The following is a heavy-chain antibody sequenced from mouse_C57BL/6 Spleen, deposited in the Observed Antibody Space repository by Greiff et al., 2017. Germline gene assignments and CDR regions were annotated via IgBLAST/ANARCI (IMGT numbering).Heavy chain of an antibody. J-gene: IGHJ2*01. V-gene: IGHV7-3*01. CDR1: GFTFTDYY. CDR3: TRYKLDEDFDY. CDR2: IRNKANGYTT. Sequence: EVQRVESGGGLVQPGGSLSLSCAASGFTFTDYYMSWVRQPPGKALEWLGFIRNKANGYTTEYSASVKGRFTISRDNSQSILYLQMKALRAEDSATYYCTRYKLDEDFDYWGKGTTLTVSS.